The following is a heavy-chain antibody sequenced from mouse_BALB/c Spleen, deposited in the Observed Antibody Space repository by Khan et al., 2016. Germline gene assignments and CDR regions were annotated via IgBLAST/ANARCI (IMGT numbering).Heavy chain of an antibody. D-gene: IGHD1-1*02. CDR3: ARKADYGNYFDY. J-gene: IGHJ2*01. V-gene: IGHV1-7*01. CDR1: GYTFTSYW. CDR2: INPSTGYT. Sequence: QVQLQQSGAELAKPGASVKMSCKASGYTFTSYWMHWVKQRPGQGLEWIGYINPSTGYTEYNQKFKDKATLTADKSSRTAYMQLSRLTSEDSAFYYWARKADYGNYFDYWCQGTTLTVSS.